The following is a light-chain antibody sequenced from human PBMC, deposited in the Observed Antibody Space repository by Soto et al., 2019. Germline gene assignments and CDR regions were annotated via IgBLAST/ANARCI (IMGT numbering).Light chain of an antibody. CDR3: SSFTNNNTPHVV. CDR1: DSDVGGYNY. Sequence: QSVLTQPASVSGSPGQSITISCTGTDSDVGGYNYVSWYQQHPDKAPKLMIYGVYNRPSGVSNRSSGSKSGNTASLTISGLQAEDEADYYCSSFTNNNTPHVVFGGGTKVTVL. V-gene: IGLV2-14*01. CDR2: GVY. J-gene: IGLJ2*01.